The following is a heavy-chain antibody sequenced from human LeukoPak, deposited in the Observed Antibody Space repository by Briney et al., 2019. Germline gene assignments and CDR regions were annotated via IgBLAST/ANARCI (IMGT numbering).Heavy chain of an antibody. Sequence: SETLSLTCSVSGGSIRSRGTSYWGWIRQPPGRGLEWVGTFYSSGSSHYNPSLKNRVTISVDTSKNQFSLKLSSVTAADTAMYYCAREGRDYYDRSGYSPDYWGQGTLVTVSS. CDR3: AREGRDYYDRSGYSPDY. V-gene: IGHV4-39*07. D-gene: IGHD3-22*01. CDR2: FYSSGSS. CDR1: GGSIRSRGTSY. J-gene: IGHJ4*02.